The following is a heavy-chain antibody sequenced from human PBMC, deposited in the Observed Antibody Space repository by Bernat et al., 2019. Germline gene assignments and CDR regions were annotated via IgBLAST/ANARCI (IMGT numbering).Heavy chain of an antibody. CDR3: ARGGPRKGGNYWTDY. Sequence: EVQLVESGGGLVQPGGSLRLSCAASGFTFSSYWMHWVRQAPGKGLVWVSSINSDGSSTSYADSVNGRVTMYSDNAKNTLYLQMNSLRAEDTAVYYCARGGPRKGGNYWTDYWGQGTLVTVSS. V-gene: IGHV3-74*01. CDR1: GFTFSSYW. CDR2: INSDGSST. J-gene: IGHJ4*02. D-gene: IGHD1-7*01.